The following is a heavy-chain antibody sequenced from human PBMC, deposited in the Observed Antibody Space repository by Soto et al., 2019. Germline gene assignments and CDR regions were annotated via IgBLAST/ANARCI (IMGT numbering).Heavy chain of an antibody. CDR3: ARDLLHNTVTTCGS. CDR1: GFTFSSYG. D-gene: IGHD4-17*01. V-gene: IGHV3-30*03. CDR2: ISYHGNDK. J-gene: IGHJ5*02. Sequence: QVQLVESGGGVVQPGRSLRLSCAASGFTFSSYGMHWVRQAPGKGLEWVAVISYHGNDKYYVDSVKGRFTISRDNFKRTLHLQMSSLRAEDTAIYFCARDLLHNTVTTCGSWGQGTLVTVSS.